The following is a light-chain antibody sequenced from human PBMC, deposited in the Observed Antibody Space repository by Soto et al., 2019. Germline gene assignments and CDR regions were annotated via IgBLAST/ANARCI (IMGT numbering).Light chain of an antibody. CDR2: DAS. J-gene: IGKJ4*01. Sequence: EIVLTQSPATLSLSPGERATLSCRASQSVSSYLTWYQQKPGQAPRLLLYDASNRATGIPARFSGSGSGTDFTLTISRLAPEDFAVYYWQQRSNWPLTFGGGTKVEIK. CDR3: QQRSNWPLT. CDR1: QSVSSY. V-gene: IGKV3-11*01.